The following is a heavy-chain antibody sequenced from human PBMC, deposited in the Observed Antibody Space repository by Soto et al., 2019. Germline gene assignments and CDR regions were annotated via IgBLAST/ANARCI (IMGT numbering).Heavy chain of an antibody. Sequence: EVQLLESGGGLVQPGGSLRLSCAASGFTFSSYAMSWVRQAPGKGLEWVSAISGSGGSTYYADSVKGRFTISRDNSKNTLYPQMNSLRAEDTAVYYCAKGHIGFLGPYYYYMDVWGKGTTVTVSS. V-gene: IGHV3-23*01. CDR1: GFTFSSYA. J-gene: IGHJ6*03. CDR2: ISGSGGST. D-gene: IGHD3-3*02. CDR3: AKGHIGFLGPYYYYMDV.